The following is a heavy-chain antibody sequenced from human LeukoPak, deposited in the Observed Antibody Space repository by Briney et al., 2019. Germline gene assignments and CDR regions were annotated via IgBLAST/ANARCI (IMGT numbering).Heavy chain of an antibody. CDR1: GYTLTDYH. J-gene: IGHJ4*02. CDR2: IKPNSGVT. D-gene: IGHD1-26*01. V-gene: IGHV1-2*02. Sequence: ASVKVSCKASGYTLTDYHIHWVRQAPGQGLEWMGWIKPNSGVTNYERKFQGRVTMTRDTSISTAYMDVSSLRSDDTAVYYCARGRPIGIGGTAIEYWGQGTLVTVSS. CDR3: ARGRPIGIGGTAIEY.